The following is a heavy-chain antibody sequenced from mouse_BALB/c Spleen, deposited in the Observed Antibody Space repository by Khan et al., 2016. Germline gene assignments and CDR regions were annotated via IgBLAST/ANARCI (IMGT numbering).Heavy chain of an antibody. CDR2: ISYSGST. J-gene: IGHJ1*01. D-gene: IGHD4-1*01. CDR3: ARANWDWYFDV. V-gene: IGHV3-8*02. CDR1: GDSITSGY. Sequence: EVQLQESGPSLVKPSQTLSLTCSVTGDSITSGYWNWIRKFPGNKLEYMGYISYSGSTYYNQSLKSRISITRETAKHQYYLQLNSVTTEDTATYYCARANWDWYFDVWGAGTTVTISS.